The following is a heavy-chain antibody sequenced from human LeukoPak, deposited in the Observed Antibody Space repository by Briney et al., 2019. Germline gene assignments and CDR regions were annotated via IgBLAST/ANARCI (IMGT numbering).Heavy chain of an antibody. CDR1: GYTFTSYG. J-gene: IGHJ6*03. CDR2: ISAYNGNT. CDR3: ARVLYDFWSGYFYPHYYYYYMDV. V-gene: IGHV1-18*04. D-gene: IGHD3-3*01. Sequence: ASVKVSCKASGYTFTSYGISWVRQAPGQGFEWMGWISAYNGNTNYAQKLQGRVTMTTDTSTSTAYMELRSLRSDDTAVYYCARVLYDFWSGYFYPHYYYYYMDVWGKGTTVTVSS.